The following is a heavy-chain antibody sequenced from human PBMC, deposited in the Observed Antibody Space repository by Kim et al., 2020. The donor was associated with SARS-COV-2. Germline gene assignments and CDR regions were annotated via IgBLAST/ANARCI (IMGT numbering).Heavy chain of an antibody. V-gene: IGHV4-59*01. CDR2: IYYSGST. D-gene: IGHD1-26*01. CDR1: GGSISSYY. Sequence: SETLSLTCTVSGGSISSYYWSWIRQPPGKGLEWIGYIYYSGSTNYNPSLKSRVTISVDTSKNQFSLKLSSVTAADTAVYYCARNRGTYSGSYVFDYWGQGTLVTVSS. J-gene: IGHJ4*02. CDR3: ARNRGTYSGSYVFDY.